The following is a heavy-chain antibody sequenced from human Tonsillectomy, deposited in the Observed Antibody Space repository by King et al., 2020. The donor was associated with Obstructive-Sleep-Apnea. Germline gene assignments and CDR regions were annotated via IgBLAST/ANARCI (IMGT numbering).Heavy chain of an antibody. CDR1: GFAFSNYW. CDR3: GGAPDCGGGTCQSYYYYGMDV. J-gene: IGHJ6*02. CDR2: INTDGSAT. Sequence: QLVQSGGGLVQPGGSLRLSCAASGFAFSNYWIHWVRQAPGKGLVWVSRINTDGSATDYADSVKGRFTISRDNAKNTLYLQMNSLRAEDTAVYYCGGAPDCGGGTCQSYYYYGMDVWGQGTTVTVSS. D-gene: IGHD2-15*01. V-gene: IGHV3-74*02.